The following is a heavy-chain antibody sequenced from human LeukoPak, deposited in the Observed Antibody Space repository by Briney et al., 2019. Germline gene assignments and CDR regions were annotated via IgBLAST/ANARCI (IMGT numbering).Heavy chain of an antibody. Sequence: PSETLSLTCAVYGGSFSGYYWSWIRQPPGKGLEWIGEINHSGSTNYNPSLKSRVTISVDTSKNQFSLKLSSVTAADTAVYYCARGPWGYYDFWSGYSNGMDVWGQGTTVTVSS. CDR2: INHSGST. CDR1: GGSFSGYY. V-gene: IGHV4-34*01. J-gene: IGHJ6*02. CDR3: ARGPWGYYDFWSGYSNGMDV. D-gene: IGHD3-3*01.